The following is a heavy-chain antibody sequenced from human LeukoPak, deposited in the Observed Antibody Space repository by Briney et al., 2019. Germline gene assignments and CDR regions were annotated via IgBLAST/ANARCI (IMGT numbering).Heavy chain of an antibody. Sequence: GGSLRLSCAASGFTFSDYYMSWIRQAPGKGLEWVSYISSSGSTIYYADSVKGRFTISRDNAKNSLYLQMNSLRAEDTAVYYCAKLTKWLFGEFDYWGQGTLVTVSS. CDR3: AKLTKWLFGEFDY. CDR1: GFTFSDYY. D-gene: IGHD3-22*01. CDR2: ISSSGSTI. J-gene: IGHJ4*02. V-gene: IGHV3-11*01.